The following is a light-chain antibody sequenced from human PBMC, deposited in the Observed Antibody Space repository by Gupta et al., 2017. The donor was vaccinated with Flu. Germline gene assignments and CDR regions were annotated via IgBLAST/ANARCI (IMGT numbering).Light chain of an antibody. CDR3: SSLVGPDTHWV. CDR2: DVT. V-gene: IGLV2-11*03. J-gene: IGLJ3*02. CDR1: SDIYGYKY. Sequence: TISTSGSSDIYGYKYVSWYQQQPGKAPKLMIYDVTERPSGVPDRFSGSNSGSTASLTISGLQAEDESDYYCSSLVGPDTHWVFGGGTKLTVL.